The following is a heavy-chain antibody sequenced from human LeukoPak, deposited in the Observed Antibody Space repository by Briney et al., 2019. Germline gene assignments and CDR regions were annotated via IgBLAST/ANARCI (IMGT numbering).Heavy chain of an antibody. Sequence: EASVKVSCKASGYTFTSYGISWVRQAPGQGLEWMGWISAYNGNTNYAQKLQGRVTMTTDTSTSTAYMELRSLRSDDTAVYYCARLGYYGSGSYYNADYYYGMDVWGQGTTVTVSS. CDR3: ARLGYYGSGSYYNADYYYGMDV. D-gene: IGHD3-10*01. CDR1: GYTFTSYG. CDR2: ISAYNGNT. J-gene: IGHJ6*02. V-gene: IGHV1-18*01.